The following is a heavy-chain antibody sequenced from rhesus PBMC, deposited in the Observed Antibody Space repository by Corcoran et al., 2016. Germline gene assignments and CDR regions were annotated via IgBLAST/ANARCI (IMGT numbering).Heavy chain of an antibody. J-gene: IGHJ4*01. CDR2: SYGSIGHP. D-gene: IGHD3-28*01. CDR3: ARGTMIVVITPWYFDY. Sequence: QVQLQESVPGRLKPSETLSPTCAVVGGSLSGGYGWGVVSQPPGRGGEGGGGWCGISYGSIGHPSNNTSLKSRVTLSTDTSKNQFSLKLSSVTAADTAVYYCARGTMIVVITPWYFDYWGQGVLVTVSS. CDR1: GGSLSGGYG. V-gene: IGHV4S7*01.